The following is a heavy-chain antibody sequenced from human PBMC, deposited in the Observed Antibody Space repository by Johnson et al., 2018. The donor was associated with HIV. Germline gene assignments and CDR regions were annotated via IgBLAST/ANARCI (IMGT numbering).Heavy chain of an antibody. CDR2: INWNGGST. Sequence: MQLVESGGGVVRPGGSLRLSCAASGFTFDDYGMSWVRQAPGKGLEWVSGINWNGGSTGYADSVEGRFTISRDNAKNSLYLQMNSLRAEDTAVYYCAKPVVPGGDDLDMYEFAFDIWGQGTIVTVSS. J-gene: IGHJ3*02. V-gene: IGHV3-20*04. D-gene: IGHD2-21*01. CDR1: GFTFDDYG. CDR3: AKPVVPGGDDLDMYEFAFDI.